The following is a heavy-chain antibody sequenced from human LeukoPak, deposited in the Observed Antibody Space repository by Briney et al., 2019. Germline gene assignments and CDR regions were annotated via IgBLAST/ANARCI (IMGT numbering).Heavy chain of an antibody. D-gene: IGHD3-9*01. CDR1: GFTFSSYG. CDR2: IRYDGSNN. V-gene: IGHV3-30*02. CDR3: AKEHPDDSLTGPWGTYFDY. Sequence: AGGSLGLSCAASGFTFSSYGMDWVGQAPGKGLGWVAFIRYDGSNNYYADSVTGRFTISRDTCKNTLYLQMNNLRAEDTAVYYCAKEHPDDSLTGPWGTYFDYWGQGTLVTVSS. J-gene: IGHJ4*02.